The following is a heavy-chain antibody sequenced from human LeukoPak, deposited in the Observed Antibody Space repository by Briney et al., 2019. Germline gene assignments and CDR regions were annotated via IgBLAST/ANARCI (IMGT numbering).Heavy chain of an antibody. V-gene: IGHV4-59*01. CDR2: IYYSGST. D-gene: IGHD3-22*01. Sequence: SETLSLTCTVSGGSISRYYWSWIRQPPGKGLEWIGYIYYSGSTNYNPSLKSRVTISVDTSKNQFSLKLSSVTAADTAVYYCARVVSDYYDSSCYLDYWGQGTLVTVSS. CDR1: GGSISRYY. J-gene: IGHJ4*02. CDR3: ARVVSDYYDSSCYLDY.